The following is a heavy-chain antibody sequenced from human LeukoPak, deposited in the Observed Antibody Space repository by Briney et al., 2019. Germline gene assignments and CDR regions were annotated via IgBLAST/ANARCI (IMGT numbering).Heavy chain of an antibody. J-gene: IGHJ4*02. CDR3: ASDSYGSGTYYKPFDY. Sequence: SVKVSCKASGGTFSSYAISWVRQAPGQGLEWIGGIIPIFGTTNYAQKFQGRVTITADESTSTAYMELSSLRSEDTAVYYCASDSYGSGTYYKPFDYWGKGALVTASS. CDR2: IIPIFGTT. D-gene: IGHD3-10*01. V-gene: IGHV1-69*13. CDR1: GGTFSSYA.